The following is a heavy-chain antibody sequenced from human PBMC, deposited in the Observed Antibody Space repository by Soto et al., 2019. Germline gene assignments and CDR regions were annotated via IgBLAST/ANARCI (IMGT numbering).Heavy chain of an antibody. CDR2: IKPDNGDT. Sequence: QLQLVPAGAEEERPGASVRVSCKAYGYPFSKYGISWIRQAPGQGPEWMGWIKPDNGDTNYAQKFQGRVTMTTDTSSNTAYMELRSLRSADTAVYYCATSYDSGFDPWGQGTLVSVSS. J-gene: IGHJ5*02. CDR3: ATSYDSGFDP. V-gene: IGHV1-18*04. D-gene: IGHD5-12*01. CDR1: GYPFSKYG.